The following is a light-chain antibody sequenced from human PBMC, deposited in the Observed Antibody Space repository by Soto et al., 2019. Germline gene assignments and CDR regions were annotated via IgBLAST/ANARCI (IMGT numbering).Light chain of an antibody. CDR1: QSVSSSY. V-gene: IGKV3-20*01. CDR2: GAS. Sequence: EIVLTQSPGTLSLSPGERATLSFRARQSVSSSYLAWYQQKPRQAPRLLIYGASSRATGIPDRFSGSGSGTDFTLTISRLEPEDFAVYYCQQYGSSPITFGQGTRLEI. J-gene: IGKJ5*01. CDR3: QQYGSSPIT.